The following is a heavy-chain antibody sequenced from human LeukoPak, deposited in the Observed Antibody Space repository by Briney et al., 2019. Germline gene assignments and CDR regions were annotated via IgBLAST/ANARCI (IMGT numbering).Heavy chain of an antibody. CDR3: AREWLVGGRALGY. J-gene: IGHJ4*02. V-gene: IGHV1-2*04. D-gene: IGHD6-19*01. Sequence: GASVKVSCTASGYTFTGYYMNWVRHAPGQGLEWMGWINPNSGGTNYAQKYQGWVTMTRGTSISSAYMELSRLRSDDTAVYYCAREWLVGGRALGYCGQGTLVTVSS. CDR2: INPNSGGT. CDR1: GYTFTGYY.